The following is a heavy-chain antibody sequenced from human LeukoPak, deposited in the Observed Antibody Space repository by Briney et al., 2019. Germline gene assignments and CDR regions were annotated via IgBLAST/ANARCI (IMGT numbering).Heavy chain of an antibody. CDR1: GYRFTNYW. J-gene: IGHJ2*01. D-gene: IGHD2-21*01. Sequence: GEPLKISCKGSGYRFTNYWIGWVRQMPGKGLEWMGIIFPGDSDTRYSPSFQGQVTISADKSITTAYLQWSSLKASGTAMYYCARAPDIVGYWCFDLWGRGTLVTVSS. CDR3: ARAPDIVGYWCFDL. CDR2: IFPGDSDT. V-gene: IGHV5-51*01.